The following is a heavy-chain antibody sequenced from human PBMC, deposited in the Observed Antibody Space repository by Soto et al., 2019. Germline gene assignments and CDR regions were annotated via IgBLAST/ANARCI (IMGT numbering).Heavy chain of an antibody. Sequence: EVQLLESGGGLVQPGGSLRLSCAASGFTFSTYVMSWVRKAPGKGLEWFSSISGSASGTYYADSVKGRFTIARDNPRNTLFLQMSGLRAEDTAVYYCAKAEGWGSYRSFDYWGQGALVTVSS. V-gene: IGHV3-23*01. J-gene: IGHJ4*02. CDR1: GFTFSTYV. CDR2: ISGSASGT. CDR3: AKAEGWGSYRSFDY. D-gene: IGHD3-16*02.